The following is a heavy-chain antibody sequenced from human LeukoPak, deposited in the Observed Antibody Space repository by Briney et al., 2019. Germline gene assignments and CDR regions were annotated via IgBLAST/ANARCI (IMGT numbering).Heavy chain of an antibody. V-gene: IGHV1-2*02. D-gene: IGHD3-22*01. CDR1: GYTFTGYY. J-gene: IGHJ6*03. CDR3: ASAIPGNYDYYYYYYMDV. CDR2: INPNSGGT. Sequence: ASVKVSCKASGYTFTGYYMRWVRQAPGQGLEWMGWINPNSGGTNYAQKFQGRVTMTRDTSISTAYMELSRLRSDDTAVYYCASAIPGNYDYYYYYYMDVWGKGTTVTVSS.